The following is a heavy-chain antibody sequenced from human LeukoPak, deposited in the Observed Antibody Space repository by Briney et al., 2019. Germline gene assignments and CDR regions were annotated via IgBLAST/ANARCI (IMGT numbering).Heavy chain of an antibody. CDR3: ARGRRPTIFGVVTNYYYYMDV. CDR2: ISYDGSNK. Sequence: GGSLRLSCAASGFTFSSYAMHWVRQAPGKGLEWVAVISYDGSNKYYADPVKGRFTISRDNSKNTLYLQMNSLRAEDTAVYYCARGRRPTIFGVVTNYYYYMDVWGKGTTVTVSS. D-gene: IGHD3-3*01. J-gene: IGHJ6*03. V-gene: IGHV3-30-3*01. CDR1: GFTFSSYA.